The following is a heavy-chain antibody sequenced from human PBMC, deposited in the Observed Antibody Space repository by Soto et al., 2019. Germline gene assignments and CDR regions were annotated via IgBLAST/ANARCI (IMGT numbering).Heavy chain of an antibody. V-gene: IGHV1-3*01. CDR2: INPDNGNT. J-gene: IGHJ5*02. CDR3: ARGTAIGQLDP. CDR1: GYTFTRYT. D-gene: IGHD2-8*02. Sequence: ASVKVSCKASGYTFTRYTMNWVRQAPGQRLEWMGWINPDNGNTKSSQKFQDRVIITRDTSASTAYMDLSSLRSEDTAVYYCARGTAIGQLDPWGQGTLVTVSS.